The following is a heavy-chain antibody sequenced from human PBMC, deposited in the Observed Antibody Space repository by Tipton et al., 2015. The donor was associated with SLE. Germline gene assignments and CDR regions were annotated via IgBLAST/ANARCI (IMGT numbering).Heavy chain of an antibody. D-gene: IGHD6-13*01. CDR2: INHSGST. CDR3: ARGLSGYSSSWFYYYYGMGV. CDR1: GGSFSGYY. J-gene: IGHJ6*02. Sequence: TLSLTCAVYGGSFSGYYWSWIRQPPGKGLEWIGEINHSGSTNYNPSPKSRVTISLDTSKNQFSLRLSSVTAADTAVYYCARGLSGYSSSWFYYYYGMGVWGQGTTVTVSS. V-gene: IGHV4-34*01.